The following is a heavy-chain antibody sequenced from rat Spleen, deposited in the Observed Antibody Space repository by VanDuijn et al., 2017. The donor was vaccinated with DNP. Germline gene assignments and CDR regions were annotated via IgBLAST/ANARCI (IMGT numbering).Heavy chain of an antibody. J-gene: IGHJ2*01. CDR3: ARHGYVYYGYHPYYFDY. CDR1: GFTFSDSY. V-gene: IGHV5-22*01. CDR2: ISYEGSST. Sequence: EVQLVESGGGLVQPGRSMKLSCAASGFTFSDSYMAWVRQAPAKGLEWVASISYEGSSTYYGDSVKGRFTISRDNAKSTLYLQMNSLRSEDTATYYCARHGYVYYGYHPYYFDYWGQGVMVTVSS. D-gene: IGHD1-6*01.